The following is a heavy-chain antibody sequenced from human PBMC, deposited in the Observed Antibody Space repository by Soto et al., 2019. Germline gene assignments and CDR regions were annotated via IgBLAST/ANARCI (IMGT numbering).Heavy chain of an antibody. CDR1: GGSISSYY. D-gene: IGHD4-17*01. CDR3: ARSPDYGDYGDYFDY. Sequence: SETLSLTCTVSGGSISSYYWSWIRQPPGKGLEWIGYIYYSGSTNYNPSLKSRVTISVDTSKNQFSLKLSSVTAADTVVYYCARSPDYGDYGDYFDYWGQGTLVTVSS. J-gene: IGHJ4*02. V-gene: IGHV4-59*01. CDR2: IYYSGST.